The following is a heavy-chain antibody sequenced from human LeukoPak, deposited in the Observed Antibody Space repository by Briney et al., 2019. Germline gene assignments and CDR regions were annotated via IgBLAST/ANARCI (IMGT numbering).Heavy chain of an antibody. Sequence: PGRSLRLSCVASGFTFSSYGMHWVRQAPGKGLEWVAVIWYDGSNKYYADSVKGRFTISRDNSKNTLYLQMNSLRAEDTAVYYCAKDSVYYDSSPGYWGQGTLVTVSS. CDR3: AKDSVYYDSSPGY. J-gene: IGHJ4*02. V-gene: IGHV3-33*06. CDR2: IWYDGSNK. CDR1: GFTFSSYG. D-gene: IGHD3-22*01.